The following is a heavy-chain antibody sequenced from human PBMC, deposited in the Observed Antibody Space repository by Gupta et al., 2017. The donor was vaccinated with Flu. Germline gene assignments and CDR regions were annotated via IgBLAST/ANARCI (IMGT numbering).Heavy chain of an antibody. D-gene: IGHD2-21*01. V-gene: IGHV3-7*01. CDR3: AGDWSSDSYYGMDV. CDR2: INQGGSEK. J-gene: IGHJ6*01. Sequence: SYWMSWVRQAPGKGLEWVANINQGGSEKYYVYSVKGRFTSARDNAKNSLYVQTRSTIAEDTAEYDGAGDWSSDSYYGMDVCG. CDR1: SYW.